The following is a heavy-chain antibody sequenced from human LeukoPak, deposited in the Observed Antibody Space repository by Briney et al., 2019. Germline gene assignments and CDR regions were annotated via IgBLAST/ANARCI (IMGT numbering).Heavy chain of an antibody. CDR2: IKSKTDGGTT. CDR3: TGSFLAY. Sequence: PGGSLRLSCAASGFNFSRYEMSWARQAPGKGLEWVGHIKSKTDGGTTDYAASVEGRFIISRDDSQNTMYLQMNSLKAEDTAVYYCTGSFLAYWGQGTLVTVSS. D-gene: IGHD1-26*01. CDR1: GFNFSRYE. V-gene: IGHV3-15*01. J-gene: IGHJ4*02.